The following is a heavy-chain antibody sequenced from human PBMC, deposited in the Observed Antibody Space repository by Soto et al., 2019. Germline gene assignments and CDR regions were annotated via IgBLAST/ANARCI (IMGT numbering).Heavy chain of an antibody. CDR1: GGSFSGYY. V-gene: IGHV4-34*01. D-gene: IGHD3-10*01. CDR3: ARGGPSDYRY. CDR2: INHSGST. Sequence: PSETLSLTCAVYGGSFSGYYWSWIRQPPGKGLEWIGEINHSGSTNYNPSLKSRVTISVDTSKNQFSLKLSSVTAADTAVYYCARGGPSDYRYWGQGTLVTVSS. J-gene: IGHJ4*02.